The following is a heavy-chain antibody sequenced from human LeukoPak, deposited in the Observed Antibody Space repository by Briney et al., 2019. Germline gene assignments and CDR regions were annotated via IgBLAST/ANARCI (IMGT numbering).Heavy chain of an antibody. Sequence: GSLTLSCAASAFTFDDYAMHWDRQAPGKGLEWVSLISGDGGSTYYADSVKGRFTISRNNSKNSLYLQMNSLRTEDTALYYCAKDITYNSWFYYYYGMDVWGQGTTVTISS. CDR3: AKDITYNSWFYYYYGMDV. D-gene: IGHD5-24*01. V-gene: IGHV3-43*02. J-gene: IGHJ6*02. CDR2: ISGDGGST. CDR1: AFTFDDYA.